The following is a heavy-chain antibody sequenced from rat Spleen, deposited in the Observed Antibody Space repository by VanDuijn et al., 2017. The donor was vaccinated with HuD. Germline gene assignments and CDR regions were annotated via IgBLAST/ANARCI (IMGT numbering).Heavy chain of an antibody. Sequence: EVQLVESGGGLVQPGRSLKLSCAASGFTFINYDMAWVRQAPTKGLEWVASISPSGGNTYYRDSVKGRFTISRDNAKSTLYLQMDSLRSEDTATYYCTRHFSPADYYSSFPVLYWGQGTLVTVSS. V-gene: IGHV5-25*01. CDR2: ISPSGGNT. CDR3: TRHFSPADYYSSFPVLY. J-gene: IGHJ3*01. D-gene: IGHD1-2*01. CDR1: GFTFINYD.